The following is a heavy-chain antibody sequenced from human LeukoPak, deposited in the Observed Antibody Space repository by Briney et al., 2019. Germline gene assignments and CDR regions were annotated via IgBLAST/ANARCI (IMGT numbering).Heavy chain of an antibody. V-gene: IGHV4-34*01. CDR2: INHSGST. CDR3: ASTISGWYLDY. CDR1: GGSFSGYY. J-gene: IGHJ4*02. Sequence: PSETLSLTCAVYGGSFSGYYWSWLRQPPGKGLEWIGEINHSGSTNYNPSLKSRVTISVDTSKNQFSLKLSSVTAADTAVYYCASTISGWYLDYWGQGTLVTVSS. D-gene: IGHD6-19*01.